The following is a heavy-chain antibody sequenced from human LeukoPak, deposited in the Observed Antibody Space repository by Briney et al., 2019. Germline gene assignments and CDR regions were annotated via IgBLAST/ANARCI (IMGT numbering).Heavy chain of an antibody. CDR2: IKKKGDGGTT. CDR1: GFPFSDDW. V-gene: IGHV3-15*01. J-gene: IGHJ4*02. D-gene: IGHD3-10*01. CDR3: TTVTMVRDYDY. Sequence: GSLRLSCAASGFPFSDDWMSWVRQAPGKGPEWVGRIKKKGDGGTTDYPAPVKGRFTISRDDSKNMLYLEMNNLKIEDTAVYYCTTVTMVRDYDYWGQGTLVTVSS.